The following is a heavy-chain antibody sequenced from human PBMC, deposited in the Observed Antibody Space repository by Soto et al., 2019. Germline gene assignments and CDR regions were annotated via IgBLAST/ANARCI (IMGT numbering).Heavy chain of an antibody. CDR2: IWYDRSNK. CDR1: GFTFSSYG. V-gene: IGHV3-33*01. D-gene: IGHD6-13*01. CDR3: ARTLGIAAGDYYGMDV. J-gene: IGHJ6*02. Sequence: PGGSLRLSCAASGFTFSSYGMHWVRQAPGKGLEWVAVIWYDRSNKYYADSVKGRFTISRDNPKNTLYLQMNSLRAEDTAVYYCARTLGIAAGDYYGMDVWGQGTTVTVSS.